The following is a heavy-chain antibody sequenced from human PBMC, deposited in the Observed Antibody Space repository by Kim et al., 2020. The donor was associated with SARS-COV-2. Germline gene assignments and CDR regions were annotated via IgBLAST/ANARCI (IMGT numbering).Heavy chain of an antibody. J-gene: IGHJ4*02. CDR3: ARHGMTGARFGY. CDR1: GGSISSYY. D-gene: IGHD1-26*01. CDR2: IYYSGST. V-gene: IGHV4-59*08. Sequence: SETLSLTCTVSGGSISSYYWTWIRQPPGKGLEWIGHIYYSGSTNYNPSLKSRVTISLDTSKNQFSLKLSSVTAADTAVYYCARHGMTGARFGYWGQGTLVTVSS.